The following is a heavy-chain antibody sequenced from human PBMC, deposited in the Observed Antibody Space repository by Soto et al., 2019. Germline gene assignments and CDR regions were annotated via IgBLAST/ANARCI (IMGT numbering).Heavy chain of an antibody. CDR3: AAEEGEAAGTGYYYYGMDV. J-gene: IGHJ6*02. CDR2: IVVGSGNT. CDR1: GFTFTSSA. Sequence: ASVKVSCKASGFTFTSSAVQWVRQARGQRLEWIGWIVVGSGNTNYAQKFQERVTITRDMSTSTAYMELSSLRSEDTAVYYCAAEEGEAAGTGYYYYGMDVWGQGTTVTVSS. V-gene: IGHV1-58*01. D-gene: IGHD6-13*01.